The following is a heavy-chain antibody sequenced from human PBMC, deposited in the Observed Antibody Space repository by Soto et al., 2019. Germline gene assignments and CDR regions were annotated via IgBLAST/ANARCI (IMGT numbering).Heavy chain of an antibody. D-gene: IGHD4-17*01. CDR3: ARDPYGSDLRSRPLEY. J-gene: IGHJ4*02. Sequence: QVQLVQSGAEVKKPGSSVKVSCKASGGTSGRYTISWVRQAPGQGLEWMGRIIPILGITNYAQRFQDRVTITADKSTNTAYMEMTGLRSEDTAVYYCARDPYGSDLRSRPLEYWGQGTLVTVSS. CDR2: IIPILGIT. V-gene: IGHV1-69*04. CDR1: GGTSGRYT.